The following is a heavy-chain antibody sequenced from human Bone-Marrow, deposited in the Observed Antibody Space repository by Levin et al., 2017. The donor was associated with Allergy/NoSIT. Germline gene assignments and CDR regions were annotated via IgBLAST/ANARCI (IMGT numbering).Heavy chain of an antibody. Sequence: ASVRVSCTTSGFTFSSYGFNWVRQAPGQGLEWLGRINVYSGNTHHAQNFQGRLTMTTDTSTNTAYMELRSLRSDDTAVYFCVRDGAFSSSWYERHYFDYWGQGTLVTVTS. J-gene: IGHJ4*02. CDR2: INVYSGNT. CDR1: GFTFSSYG. V-gene: IGHV1-18*01. CDR3: VRDGAFSSSWYERHYFDY. D-gene: IGHD2-2*01.